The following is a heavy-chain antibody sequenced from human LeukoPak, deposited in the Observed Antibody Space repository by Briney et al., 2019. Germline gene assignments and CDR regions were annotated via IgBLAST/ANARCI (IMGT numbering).Heavy chain of an antibody. CDR1: GFTFSSYW. Sequence: QPGRSLRLSCAASGFTFSSYWMHWVRQVPGKGLVWVARINPGGSSITYADSVKGRFTISRDNSKNTLYLQMNSLRAEDTAVYYCAKVSAMVTLLVDYWGQGTLVTVSS. CDR3: AKVSAMVTLLVDY. CDR2: INPGGSSI. V-gene: IGHV3-74*01. J-gene: IGHJ4*02. D-gene: IGHD5-18*01.